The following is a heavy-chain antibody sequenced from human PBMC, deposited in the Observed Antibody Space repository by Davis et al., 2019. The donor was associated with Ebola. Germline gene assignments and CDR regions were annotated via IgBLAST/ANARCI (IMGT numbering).Heavy chain of an antibody. D-gene: IGHD1-26*01. Sequence: GGSLRLSCAASGFTVSTNFMTWVRQAPGKGLEWVSLLYRGGRTHYADSVKGRFTISRDNSKNTLYLQMNGLRVEDTAIYYCAKDTSNIWFDIWGQGTNVTVSS. V-gene: IGHV3-53*01. CDR3: AKDTSNIWFDI. CDR2: LYRGGRT. J-gene: IGHJ3*02. CDR1: GFTVSTNF.